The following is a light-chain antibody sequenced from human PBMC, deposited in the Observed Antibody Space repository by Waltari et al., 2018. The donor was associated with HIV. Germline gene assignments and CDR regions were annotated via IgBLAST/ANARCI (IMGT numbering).Light chain of an antibody. V-gene: IGKV3-15*01. CDR1: QIVSSI. J-gene: IGKJ1*01. Sequence: ELVMTQSPATLSVSPGERATISCRARQIVSSILAWYQQKPGQAPRLLIYCASTRATGIPARFSGSGSGTEFTLTISSLQSEDFAVYYCQQYNNWPPWTFGQGTKVEIK. CDR2: CAS. CDR3: QQYNNWPPWT.